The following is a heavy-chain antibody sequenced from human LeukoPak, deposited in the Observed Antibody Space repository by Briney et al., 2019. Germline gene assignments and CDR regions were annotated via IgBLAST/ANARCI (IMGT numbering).Heavy chain of an antibody. J-gene: IGHJ4*02. Sequence: GGSLRLSCAASGFTLSSYWMHWGRQAPGKGLVWVSRINSDGSSITYADSMKGRFTISRDNAKNTVYLQMNNLRAEDTAVYYCARDPAPQRHWGQGTLVTVSS. CDR2: INSDGSSI. CDR3: ARDPAPQRH. V-gene: IGHV3-74*03. CDR1: GFTLSSYW. D-gene: IGHD6-25*01.